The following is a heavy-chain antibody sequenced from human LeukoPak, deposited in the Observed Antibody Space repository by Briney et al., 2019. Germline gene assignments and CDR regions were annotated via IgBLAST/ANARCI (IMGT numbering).Heavy chain of an antibody. D-gene: IGHD5-24*01. Sequence: GGSLRLSCGASGFIFSSYWMHWVRQAPGKGLVWVSRINSDGITTNYADSVKGRFTISRDNAKNTLYLQMNSLRAEDTAVYYCVRVRDGYNSFFDYWGQGTLVTVSS. CDR3: VRVRDGYNSFFDY. CDR1: GFIFSSYW. V-gene: IGHV3-74*01. CDR2: INSDGITT. J-gene: IGHJ4*02.